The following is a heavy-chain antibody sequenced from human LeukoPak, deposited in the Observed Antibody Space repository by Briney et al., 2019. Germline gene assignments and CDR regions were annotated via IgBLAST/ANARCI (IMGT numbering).Heavy chain of an antibody. J-gene: IGHJ3*02. D-gene: IGHD2-15*01. CDR2: INHNSGGT. Sequence: GASVTVSFMSSGYTFTHYYMHWVRQAPGQGLEWMGWINHNSGGTNYAQKFQGRVAMTRDTSISTDCMELNRLRSDDTALYYCARGIFPDAFDIWGQGTMVTVSS. CDR1: GYTFTHYY. CDR3: ARGIFPDAFDI. V-gene: IGHV1-2*02.